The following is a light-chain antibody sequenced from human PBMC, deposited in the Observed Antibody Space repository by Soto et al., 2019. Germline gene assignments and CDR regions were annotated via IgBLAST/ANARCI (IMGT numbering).Light chain of an antibody. CDR3: CSNAGCHYYV. V-gene: IGLV2-8*01. Sequence: QSALTQPPSASGSPGQSVTISCTGTSSDVGGYDYVSWNQQHPGKAQKLLNYEVTKRPSGVPDRFSGSKSDKTDSLTVTGLLADDEAEYYCCSNAGCHYYVFGTGTKVTVL. CDR1: SSDVGGYDY. CDR2: EVT. J-gene: IGLJ1*01.